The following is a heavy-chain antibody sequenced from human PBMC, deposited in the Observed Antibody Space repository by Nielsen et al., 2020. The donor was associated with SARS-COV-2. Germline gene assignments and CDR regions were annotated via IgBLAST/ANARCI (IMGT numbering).Heavy chain of an antibody. CDR2: ISSGGGTI. CDR1: GFTFSDYY. D-gene: IGHD2/OR15-2a*01. V-gene: IGHV3-11*01. CDR3: AKSMGNPYYYYGMDV. Sequence: GGSLRLSCAASGFTFSDYYMSWMRQAPGKGLEWVSDISSGGGTINYADYVKGRFTISRDNSKNSLYLQMNSLRTEDTALYYCAKSMGNPYYYYGMDVWGQGTTVTVSS. J-gene: IGHJ6*02.